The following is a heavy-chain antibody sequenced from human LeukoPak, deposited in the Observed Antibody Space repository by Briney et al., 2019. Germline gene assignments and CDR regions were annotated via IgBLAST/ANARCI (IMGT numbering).Heavy chain of an antibody. V-gene: IGHV3-33*01. J-gene: IGHJ4*02. Sequence: GGSLRLSCAASGFTFNTYGMHWVRQTPGKGLEWVSVIWFDGSKIYYTDSVKGRFTISRDNSKNTLFLQMNSLRAEDSGVYYCARDLAKGRYFDYWGEGRLVTVSS. CDR1: GFTFNTYG. CDR3: ARDLAKGRYFDY. D-gene: IGHD1-26*01. CDR2: IWFDGSKI.